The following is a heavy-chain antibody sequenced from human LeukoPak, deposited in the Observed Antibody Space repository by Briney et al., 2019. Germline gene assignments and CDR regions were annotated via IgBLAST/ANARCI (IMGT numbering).Heavy chain of an antibody. CDR3: AREWGYSGSFYGVDYFDY. Sequence: ASVKVSCKASGYTFTGYYMHWVRQAPGQGLEWMGWINPNSGGTNYAQKFQGRVTITRNTSINTAYMELSSLRSEDTAVYYCAREWGYSGSFYGVDYFDYWGQGTLVTVSS. V-gene: IGHV1-2*02. CDR2: INPNSGGT. D-gene: IGHD1-26*01. J-gene: IGHJ4*02. CDR1: GYTFTGYY.